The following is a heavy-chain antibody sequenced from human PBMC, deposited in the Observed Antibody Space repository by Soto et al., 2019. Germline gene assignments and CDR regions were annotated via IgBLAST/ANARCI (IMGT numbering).Heavy chain of an antibody. CDR3: AKDRVGGVPDSCHS. V-gene: IGHV3-23*01. CDR2: LSGSGTTT. D-gene: IGHD3-3*01. CDR1: GFTSTNYV. Sequence: GGSLRLSCAASGFTSTNYVMNWVRQAPGKGLEWVSSLSGSGTTTFYADSVKGRFIISRDNSKNTLYLQMNSLRAEDTALYYCAKDRVGGVPDSCHSWGQGTMVTV. J-gene: IGHJ3*01.